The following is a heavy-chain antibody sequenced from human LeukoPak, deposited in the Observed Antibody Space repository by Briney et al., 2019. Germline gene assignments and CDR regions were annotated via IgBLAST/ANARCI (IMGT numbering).Heavy chain of an antibody. CDR2: ISGSGGST. CDR3: AKEYCGGGRCNDDFFDY. Sequence: GGSLRLSCAASEFTFSSYAMQWVRQAPGKGLEWVSGISGSGGSTYYADSVKGRFTISRDNSKNTLYLQMNSLRAEDTAVYYCAKEYCGGGRCNDDFFDYWGQGALVTVSS. D-gene: IGHD2-15*01. V-gene: IGHV3-23*01. J-gene: IGHJ4*02. CDR1: EFTFSSYA.